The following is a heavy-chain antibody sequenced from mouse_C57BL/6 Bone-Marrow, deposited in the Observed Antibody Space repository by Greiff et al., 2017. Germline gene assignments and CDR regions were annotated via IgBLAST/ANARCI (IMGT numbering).Heavy chain of an antibody. CDR2: INPGSGGT. J-gene: IGHJ4*01. CDR1: GYAFTNYL. Sequence: VQLQQSGAELVRPGTSVKVSCKASGYAFTNYLIEWVKQRPGQGLEWIGVINPGSGGTNYNEKFKGKATLTADKSSSPAYMQLSSLTSEDSAVYFCARIYYYAMDYWGQGTSVTVSS. V-gene: IGHV1-54*01. CDR3: ARIYYYAMDY.